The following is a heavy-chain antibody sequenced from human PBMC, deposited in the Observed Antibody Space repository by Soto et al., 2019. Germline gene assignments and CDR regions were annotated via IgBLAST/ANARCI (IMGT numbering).Heavy chain of an antibody. CDR2: MNQDGSQV. V-gene: IGHV3-7*01. D-gene: IGHD3-10*01. CDR1: GFSISSSW. CDR3: ARDFHYQRFDY. Sequence: GGSLRLSCVASGFSISSSWICWIRQTPGKGLEWVTNMNQDGSQVAYADAVKGRFTVSRDNAKNVVYLQMDSLTVEDTAVYFCARDFHYQRFDYWGRGALVTVSS. J-gene: IGHJ4*02.